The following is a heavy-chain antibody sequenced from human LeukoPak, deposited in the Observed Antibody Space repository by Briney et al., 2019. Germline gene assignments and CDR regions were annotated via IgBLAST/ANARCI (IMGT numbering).Heavy chain of an antibody. J-gene: IGHJ4*02. D-gene: IGHD3-10*01. Sequence: QPGGALRLSCTASGFTFSTYPMYWVRQAPGKGLEWVSAINGNGESKYYAESMKGRFTLSRDNSKDTLYLQINSLRAEDTAVYYCASSRVYGHLDYWGQGTLVTASS. CDR1: GFTFSTYP. CDR2: INGNGESK. V-gene: IGHV3-23*01. CDR3: ASSRVYGHLDY.